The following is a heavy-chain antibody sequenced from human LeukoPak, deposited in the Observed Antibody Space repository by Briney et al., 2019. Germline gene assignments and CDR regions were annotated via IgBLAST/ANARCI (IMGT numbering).Heavy chain of an antibody. CDR1: GVSFSIYA. Sequence: GGSLRLSCEAPGVSFSIYAMSWVRQAPGKGQEWVSSISGNGGSTYYANSVKGRFTVARDNSKNTVYLEMNSLREDNTALYYCVKGGQRYDFWRFDFWGRGTLVTVYS. V-gene: IGHV3-23*01. J-gene: IGHJ5*01. CDR3: VKGGQRYDFWRFDF. D-gene: IGHD3-3*01. CDR2: ISGNGGST.